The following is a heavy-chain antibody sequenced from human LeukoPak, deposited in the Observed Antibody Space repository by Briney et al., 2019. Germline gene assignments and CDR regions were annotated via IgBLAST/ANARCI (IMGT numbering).Heavy chain of an antibody. CDR2: IIPIFGTA. D-gene: IGHD2-2*01. CDR1: GGTFSSYA. Sequence: SVKVSCKASGGTFSSYAISWVRQAPGQGHEWMGGIIPIFGTANYAQKFQGRVTITADKSTSTAYMELSSLRSEDTAVYYCARVAMRYSRYNWFDPWGQGTLVTVSS. CDR3: ARVAMRYSRYNWFDP. J-gene: IGHJ5*02. V-gene: IGHV1-69*06.